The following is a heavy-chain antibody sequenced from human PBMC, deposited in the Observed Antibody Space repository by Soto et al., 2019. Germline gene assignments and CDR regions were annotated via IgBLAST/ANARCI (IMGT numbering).Heavy chain of an antibody. Sequence: LQVSCKASGYTFTSYGISWVRQAPGQGLEWMGWISAYNGNTNYAQKLQGRVTMTTDTSTSTAYMELRSLRSDDTAVYYCARGHYYDSSGDYMDVWGQGTTVTVSS. CDR1: GYTFTSYG. D-gene: IGHD3-22*01. CDR2: ISAYNGNT. J-gene: IGHJ6*02. CDR3: ARGHYYDSSGDYMDV. V-gene: IGHV1-18*01.